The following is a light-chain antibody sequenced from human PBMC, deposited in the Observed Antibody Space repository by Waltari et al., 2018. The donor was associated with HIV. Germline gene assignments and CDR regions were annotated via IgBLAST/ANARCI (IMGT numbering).Light chain of an antibody. J-gene: IGLJ3*02. CDR1: SGSISTTN. CDR3: QSYDITNSNWV. Sequence: FLLAQPHSVSESPGKTVTISCTQSSGSISTTNVQWYKQRPGSAPPTVIFENDQRPSGVPARFSGSIDRSSNSASLIISGLQTEDEADYYCQSYDITNSNWVFGGGTKLTVL. CDR2: END. V-gene: IGLV6-57*03.